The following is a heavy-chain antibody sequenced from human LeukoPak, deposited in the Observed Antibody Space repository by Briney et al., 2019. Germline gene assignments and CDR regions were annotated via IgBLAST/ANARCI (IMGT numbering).Heavy chain of an antibody. CDR1: GGSISSSSYY. D-gene: IGHD3-22*01. Sequence: SETLSLTCSVSGGSISSSSYYWGWIRQPPGKGLEWIGSAYFSGSTYFKSSLKSRVTISIDTSKNQFSLKLTSVTAADTAVYYCARVYYDSSGYYDDYWGQGTLVTVSS. V-gene: IGHV4-39*07. CDR2: AYFSGST. CDR3: ARVYYDSSGYYDDY. J-gene: IGHJ4*02.